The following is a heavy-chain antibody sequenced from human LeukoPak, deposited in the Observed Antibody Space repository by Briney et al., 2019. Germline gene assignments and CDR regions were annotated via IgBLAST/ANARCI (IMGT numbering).Heavy chain of an antibody. CDR2: IWYDGSIT. CDR3: ALRYTSGWYGIDY. D-gene: IGHD6-19*01. Sequence: GGSLRLSCAASGFTFSSYWMHWVRQAPGKRLEWVALIWYDGSITYYAESVKGRFTISRDNSVNTMNLQMNSLRDEDTAVYYSALRYTSGWYGIDYRGQGTLVTVSS. V-gene: IGHV3-33*08. J-gene: IGHJ4*02. CDR1: GFTFSSYW.